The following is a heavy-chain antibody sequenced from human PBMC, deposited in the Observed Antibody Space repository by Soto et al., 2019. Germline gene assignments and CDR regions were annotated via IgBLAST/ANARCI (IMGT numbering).Heavy chain of an antibody. J-gene: IGHJ4*02. CDR1: GFTFSNYY. D-gene: IGHD3-22*01. CDR3: ARELPITMIVVVRGSFDY. CDR2: ISSSSTI. V-gene: IGHV3-11*04. Sequence: GGSLRLSCGASGFTFSNYYMSWIRQAPGKGLEWVSYISSSSTIYYADSVKGRFTISRDNAKNSLYLQMNSLRDEDTAVYYCARELPITMIVVVRGSFDYWGQGTLVTVSS.